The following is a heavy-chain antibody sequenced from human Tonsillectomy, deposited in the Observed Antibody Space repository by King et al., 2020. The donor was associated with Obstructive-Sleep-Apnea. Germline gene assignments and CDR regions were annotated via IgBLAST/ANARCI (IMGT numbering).Heavy chain of an antibody. CDR2: IYPGYFDT. Sequence: QLVQSGAEVKKPGESLKISCQGSGYGFSTYWLGWVRQMTGKDLEWMGIIYPGYFDTRYSPSFQGQVTISADRATDTAYLQWSSLKASDTAMYYCARHGSIAGRRNYFDFWGQGTLVTVSS. D-gene: IGHD6-6*01. CDR1: GYGFSTYW. CDR3: ARHGSIAGRRNYFDF. J-gene: IGHJ4*02. V-gene: IGHV5-51*01.